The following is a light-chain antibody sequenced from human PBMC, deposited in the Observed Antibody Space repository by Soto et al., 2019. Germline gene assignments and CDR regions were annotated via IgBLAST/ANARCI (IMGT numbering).Light chain of an antibody. V-gene: IGLV1-40*01. CDR1: SSNIGAGYD. CDR2: GNS. J-gene: IGLJ2*01. Sequence: QSVLTQPPSVSGAPGQRVTISCTGSSSNIGAGYDVHWYQQLPGTAPKLLIYGNSNRPSGVPYRFSGSKSGTSASLAITGRQAEDEADDYCQSSDSSLSGYVFGAGTKLTVL. CDR3: QSSDSSLSGYV.